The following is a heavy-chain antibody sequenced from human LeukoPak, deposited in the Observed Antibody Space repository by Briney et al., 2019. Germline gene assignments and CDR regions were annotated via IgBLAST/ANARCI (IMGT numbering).Heavy chain of an antibody. Sequence: PSETLSLTCTVSGYSISSGYYWGWIRQPPGKGLEWIGSIYHSGSTYYNPSLKSRVTISVDTSKNQFSLKLSSVTAADTAVYYCARGGLVGASTDYWGQGTLVTVSS. CDR1: GYSISSGYY. CDR3: ARGGLVGASTDY. CDR2: IYHSGST. D-gene: IGHD1-26*01. V-gene: IGHV4-38-2*02. J-gene: IGHJ4*02.